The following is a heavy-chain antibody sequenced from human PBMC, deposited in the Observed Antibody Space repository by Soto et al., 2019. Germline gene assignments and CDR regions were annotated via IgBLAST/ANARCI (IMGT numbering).Heavy chain of an antibody. CDR2: INPLKGDT. J-gene: IGHJ3*01. CDR3: AGVKVPAAILGAFDL. CDR1: GYTFSTYG. D-gene: IGHD2-2*02. V-gene: IGHV1-18*01. Sequence: ASVKVSCKASGYTFSTYGITWVRQAPGQGLDWMGWINPLKGDTKSAANFQDRVTMTTDTSTRTAYMELRSLRSDDTAVYYCAGVKVPAAILGAFDLWGQGTLVTVSS.